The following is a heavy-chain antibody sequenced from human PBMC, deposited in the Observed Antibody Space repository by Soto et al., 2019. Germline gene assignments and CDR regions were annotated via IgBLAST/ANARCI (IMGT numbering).Heavy chain of an antibody. D-gene: IGHD3-22*01. CDR2: INAGNGNT. CDR3: ARDGLTYYYDSSGYYGVTRGDY. CDR1: RYTFTSYA. J-gene: IGHJ4*02. V-gene: IGHV1-3*01. Sequence: ASVKVSCKASRYTFTSYAMHWVRQAPGQRLEWMGWINAGNGNTKYSQKLQGRVTMTTDTSTSTAYMELRSLRSDDTAVYYCARDGLTYYYDSSGYYGVTRGDYWGQGTLVTVSS.